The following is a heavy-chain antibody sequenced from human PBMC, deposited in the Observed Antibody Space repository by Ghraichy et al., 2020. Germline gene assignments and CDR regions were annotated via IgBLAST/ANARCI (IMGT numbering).Heavy chain of an antibody. CDR3: AREGSGGWYSPIFWFDP. CDR1: GFTFSSYW. Sequence: GESLNISCAASGFTFSSYWMHWVRQAPGKGLVWVSRINSDGSSTSYADSVKGRFTISRDNAKNTLYLQMNSLRAEDTAVYYCAREGSGGWYSPIFWFDPWGQGTLVTVSS. J-gene: IGHJ5*02. V-gene: IGHV3-74*01. CDR2: INSDGSST. D-gene: IGHD6-19*01.